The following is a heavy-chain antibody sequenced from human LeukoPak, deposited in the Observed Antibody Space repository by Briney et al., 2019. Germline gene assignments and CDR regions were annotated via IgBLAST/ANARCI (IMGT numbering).Heavy chain of an antibody. V-gene: IGHV3-43*02. J-gene: IGHJ4*02. CDR1: GFTFDDYA. Sequence: GGSLRLSCAASGFTFDDYAMHWVRQAPGKGLEWVSLISGDGGSTYYADSVKGRFTISRDNSKNSLYLQMNSLRTEDTALYYCATSAAMYLWGQGTLVTVSS. D-gene: IGHD2-2*01. CDR3: ATSAAMYL. CDR2: ISGDGGST.